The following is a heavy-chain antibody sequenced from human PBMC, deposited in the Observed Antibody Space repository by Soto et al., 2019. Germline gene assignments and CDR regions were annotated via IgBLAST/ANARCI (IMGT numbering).Heavy chain of an antibody. V-gene: IGHV4-31*11. CDR3: ARGTGVANAFDI. CDR1: VVSFIGYC. J-gene: IGHJ3*02. CDR2: IYYSGST. Sequence: SDTLSLTYAVYVVSFIGYCWCWIRQHPGKGLEWIGYIYYSGSTYYNPSLKSRVTISVDTSKNQFSLKLSSVTAADTAVYYCARGTGVANAFDIWGQGTMVT.